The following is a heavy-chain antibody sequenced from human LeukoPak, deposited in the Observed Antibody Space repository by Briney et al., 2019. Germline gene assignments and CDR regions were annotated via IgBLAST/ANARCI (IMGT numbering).Heavy chain of an antibody. CDR3: ARGPHYYGSGSYYRPSGWFDP. CDR2: INHSGST. J-gene: IGHJ5*02. D-gene: IGHD3-10*01. V-gene: IGHV4-34*01. Sequence: SETLSLTCAVYGGSFSGYYWSWIRQPPGKGLEWIGEINHSGSTNYNPSPKSRVTISVGTSKNQFSLKLSSVTAADTAVYYCARGPHYYGSGSYYRPSGWFDPWGQGTLVTVSS. CDR1: GGSFSGYY.